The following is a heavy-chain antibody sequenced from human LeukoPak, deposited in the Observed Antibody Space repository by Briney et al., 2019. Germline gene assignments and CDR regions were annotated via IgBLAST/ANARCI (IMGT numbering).Heavy chain of an antibody. D-gene: IGHD1-26*01. CDR3: VRDVVEWELLRMGWFDP. V-gene: IGHV1-2*02. Sequence: ASVKVSCKASGYTFTGYYMHWVRQAPGQGLEWMGWINPNSGGTNYAQKFQGRVTMTRDTSISTAYMELSRLRSDDTAVYYCVRDVVEWELLRMGWFDPWGQGTLVTVSS. CDR2: INPNSGGT. CDR1: GYTFTGYY. J-gene: IGHJ5*02.